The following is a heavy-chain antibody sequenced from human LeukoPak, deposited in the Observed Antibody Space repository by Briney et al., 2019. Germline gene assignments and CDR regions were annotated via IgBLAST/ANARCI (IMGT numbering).Heavy chain of an antibody. V-gene: IGHV4-59*01. CDR2: ILHSGGT. CDR3: ARGDFRFDY. D-gene: IGHD2/OR15-2a*01. J-gene: IGHJ4*02. Sequence: SETLSLTCSVSGDSISDDYWTWIRQPPGKGLEWIGYILHSGGTHYNPSLESRVTISAETSKNQFSLKLKSVTAADTAVYFCARGDFRFDYWGQGALVTVSS. CDR1: GDSISDDY.